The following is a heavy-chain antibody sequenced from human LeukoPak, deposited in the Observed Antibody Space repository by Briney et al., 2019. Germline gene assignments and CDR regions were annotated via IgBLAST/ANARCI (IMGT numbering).Heavy chain of an antibody. V-gene: IGHV4-4*07. CDR1: GGSISSYC. CDR2: IYTSGST. J-gene: IGHJ4*02. Sequence: SETLSLTCTVSGGSISSYCWSWIRQPAGRGLEWIGRIYTSGSTNYNPSLKSRVTMSVDTSKNQFSLKLSSVTAADTAVYYCARDRCSGGSCYSAFNYWGQGTLVTVSS. D-gene: IGHD2-15*01. CDR3: ARDRCSGGSCYSAFNY.